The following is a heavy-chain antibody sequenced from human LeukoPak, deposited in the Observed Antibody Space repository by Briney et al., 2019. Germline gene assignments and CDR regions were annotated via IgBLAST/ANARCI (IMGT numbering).Heavy chain of an antibody. CDR1: GYTFTNYY. V-gene: IGHV1-46*01. D-gene: IGHD5-24*01. Sequence: GASVKVSCKASGYTFTNYYIHWVRQAPGQGLECMGIINPSGGSTNYAQKFQGRVTITADESTSTAYMELSSLRSEDTAVYYCARVGDGYNHFDYWGQGTPVTVSS. J-gene: IGHJ4*02. CDR3: ARVGDGYNHFDY. CDR2: INPSGGST.